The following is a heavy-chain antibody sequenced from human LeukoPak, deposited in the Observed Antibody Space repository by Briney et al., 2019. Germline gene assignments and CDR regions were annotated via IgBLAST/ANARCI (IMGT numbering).Heavy chain of an antibody. D-gene: IGHD2-15*01. CDR1: GGSLSGYY. V-gene: IGHV4-34*01. CDR3: ARGLGYCSGGSCYGT. Sequence: SETLSLTCAVSGGSLSGYYWTWIRQPPGKGLEWIGEINHSGSTNYNPSLKSRVTISVDTSKNQFSLKLSSVTAADTAVYYCARGLGYCSGGSCYGTWGQGTMVTVSS. J-gene: IGHJ3*01. CDR2: INHSGST.